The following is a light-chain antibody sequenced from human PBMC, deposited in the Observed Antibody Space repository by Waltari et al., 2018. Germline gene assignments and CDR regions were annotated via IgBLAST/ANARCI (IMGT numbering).Light chain of an antibody. Sequence: QSALTQPASVSGSPGQSITISCTGSTSDVGGYNLVSWYRQFPNKAPQLIIYEGTRRPSGVSSRFSDSKSGNTASLTISGLQAEDEALYFCSSYARSDNSVLFGGGTQLSVL. J-gene: IGLJ2*01. CDR3: SSYARSDNSVL. CDR1: TSDVGGYNL. CDR2: EGT. V-gene: IGLV2-23*01.